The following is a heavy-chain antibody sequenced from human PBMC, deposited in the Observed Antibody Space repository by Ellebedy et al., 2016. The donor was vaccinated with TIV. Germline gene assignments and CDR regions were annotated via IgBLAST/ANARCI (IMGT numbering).Heavy chain of an antibody. V-gene: IGHV5-10-1*01. CDR2: IDPSDSYT. J-gene: IGHJ4*02. CDR1: GYSFTSHW. D-gene: IGHD6-19*01. Sequence: GESLKISCKGSGYSFTSHWISWVRQMPGKGLEWMGKIDPSDSYTNYSPSFQGHVTISADKSISTAYLQWSSLKASDTAMYFCVRLSGPGFGSGWYYFWGQGTLVTVSS. CDR3: VRLSGPGFGSGWYYF.